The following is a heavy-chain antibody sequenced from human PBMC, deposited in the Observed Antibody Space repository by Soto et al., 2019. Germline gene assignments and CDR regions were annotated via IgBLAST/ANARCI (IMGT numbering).Heavy chain of an antibody. Sequence: GGALRLSCAASGFTFSRYAMSWVRQVLGKGLKWFSAISGSGGSTYYADSVKGRFTISRDNSKNTLYLQMNSLRAEDTAVYYCAKDGFDDYFWGSYRPYYYYYYMDVWGKGTTVTGS. CDR1: GFTFSRYA. V-gene: IGHV3-23*01. J-gene: IGHJ6*03. CDR2: ISGSGGST. CDR3: AKDGFDDYFWGSYRPYYYYYYMDV. D-gene: IGHD3-16*02.